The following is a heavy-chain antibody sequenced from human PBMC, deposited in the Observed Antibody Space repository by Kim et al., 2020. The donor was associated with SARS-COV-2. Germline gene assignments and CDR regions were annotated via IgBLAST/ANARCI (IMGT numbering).Heavy chain of an antibody. J-gene: IGHJ3*02. Sequence: SETLSLTCTVSGASIDSTNYYWGWIRQSPGKGLEWIGSISYSGTTYYNPSFESRVTISVHTSKNQFSLKLTSVTAADTAVYYCARPPRGISRRTFDIWGHGTMVTVSS. CDR2: ISYSGTT. D-gene: IGHD3-3*01. CDR3: ARPPRGISRRTFDI. V-gene: IGHV4-39*01. CDR1: GASIDSTNYY.